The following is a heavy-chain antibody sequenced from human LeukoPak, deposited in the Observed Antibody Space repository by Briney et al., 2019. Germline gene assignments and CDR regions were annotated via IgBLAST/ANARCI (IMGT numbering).Heavy chain of an antibody. J-gene: IGHJ4*02. Sequence: PGGSLRLSCAASGFTFSNFAMSWVRQAPGKELEWVSGISASGRDTYYADPVKGRFTISGDNTKNTLFLQMNSLSAEDTAVYYCARDLDWILFDYWGQGTLVTVSS. D-gene: IGHD3-9*01. V-gene: IGHV3-23*01. CDR2: ISASGRDT. CDR3: ARDLDWILFDY. CDR1: GFTFSNFA.